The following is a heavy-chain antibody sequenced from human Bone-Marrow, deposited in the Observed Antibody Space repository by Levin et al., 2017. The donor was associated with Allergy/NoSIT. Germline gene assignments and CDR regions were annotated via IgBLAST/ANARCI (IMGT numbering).Heavy chain of an antibody. Sequence: GGSLRLSCAASGFTFSSYAMHWVRQAPGKGLEWVAVISYDGSNKYYADSVKGRFTISRDNSKNTLYLQMNSLRAEDTAVYYCARDLTMVRGWYFDYWGQGTLVTVSS. CDR1: GFTFSSYA. CDR2: ISYDGSNK. J-gene: IGHJ4*02. V-gene: IGHV3-30-3*01. CDR3: ARDLTMVRGWYFDY. D-gene: IGHD3-10*01.